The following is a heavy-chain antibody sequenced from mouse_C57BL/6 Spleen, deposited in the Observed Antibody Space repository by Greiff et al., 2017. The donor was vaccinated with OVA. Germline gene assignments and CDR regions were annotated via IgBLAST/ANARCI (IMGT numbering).Heavy chain of an antibody. CDR2: INPNNGGT. Sequence: EVKLMESGPELVKPGASVKMSCKASGYTFTDYNMHWVKQSHGKSLEWIGYINPNNGGTSYNQKFKGKATLTVNKSSSTAYMELRSLTSEDSAVYYCARKRWDDFDYWGQGTTLTVSS. CDR3: ARKRWDDFDY. J-gene: IGHJ2*01. CDR1: GYTFTDYN. V-gene: IGHV1-22*01. D-gene: IGHD4-1*01.